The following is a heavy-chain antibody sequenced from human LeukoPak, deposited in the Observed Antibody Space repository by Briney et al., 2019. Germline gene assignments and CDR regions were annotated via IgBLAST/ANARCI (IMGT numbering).Heavy chain of an antibody. D-gene: IGHD3-3*01. CDR3: AKDYDFWSGGFKWDFDL. V-gene: IGHV3-23*01. Sequence: GGSLRLSCAASGFTFRSYAMSWVRQAPGKGLEWVSAITGSGGSTYYADFVKGRFTISRDNSKNTLYLQMNSLRAEDTALYFCAKDYDFWSGGFKWDFDLWGRGTLVTVSS. CDR1: GFTFRSYA. CDR2: ITGSGGST. J-gene: IGHJ2*01.